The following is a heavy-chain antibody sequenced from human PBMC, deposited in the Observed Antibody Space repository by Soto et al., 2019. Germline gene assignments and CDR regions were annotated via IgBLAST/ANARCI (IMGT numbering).Heavy chain of an antibody. V-gene: IGHV4-34*01. CDR3: ATRRTVFRSLIRPFQP. D-gene: IGHD3-3*01. CDR1: GGCRIGNY. CDR2: INHTGGT. Sequence: GGCRIGNYKNWIRQPPVKGLEWVGEINHTGGTHYNPSLKSRVTMSVDTSRNQFSLRLSSVTAADTAIYYCATRRTVFRSLIRPFQPWRQVTQVIVSS. J-gene: IGHJ1*01.